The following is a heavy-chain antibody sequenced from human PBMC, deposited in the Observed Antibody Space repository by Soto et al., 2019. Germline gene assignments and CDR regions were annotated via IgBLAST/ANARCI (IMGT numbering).Heavy chain of an antibody. CDR1: GGTFSSYA. CDR2: IIPIFGTA. D-gene: IGHD6-19*01. J-gene: IGHJ3*02. V-gene: IGHV1-69*01. CDR3: ARMYSSGWYGRSHDAFDI. Sequence: QVQLVQSGAEVKKPGSSVKVSCKASGGTFSSYAISWVRQAPRQGLEWMGGIIPIFGTANYAQKFQGRVTITADESTSTAYMELSSLRSEDTAVYYCARMYSSGWYGRSHDAFDIWGQGTMVTVSS.